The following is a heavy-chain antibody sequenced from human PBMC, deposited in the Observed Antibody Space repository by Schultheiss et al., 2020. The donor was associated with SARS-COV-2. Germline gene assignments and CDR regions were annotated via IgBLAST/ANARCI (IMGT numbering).Heavy chain of an antibody. CDR3: ARVRGWYGLFDF. Sequence: SQTLSLTCTVSGVSVTTYCWNWIRRPPGKGLEWIGYIYYSGSTNYNPSLKSRVTISVDTSKNQFTLKLKSVTAADTAVYYCARVRGWYGLFDFWGQGTLVTVSS. CDR2: IYYSGST. D-gene: IGHD6-19*01. V-gene: IGHV4-59*02. CDR1: GVSVTTYC. J-gene: IGHJ4*02.